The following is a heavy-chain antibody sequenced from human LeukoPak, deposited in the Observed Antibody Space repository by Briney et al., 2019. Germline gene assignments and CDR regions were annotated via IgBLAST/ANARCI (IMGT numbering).Heavy chain of an antibody. CDR2: IYHTGST. CDR3: ARGPTRYYFDY. V-gene: IGHV4-59*01. CDR1: GGSITNYY. Sequence: SETLSLTCTDSGGSITNYYWSWVRQPPGQGLEWIAYIYHTGSTNYNPSLKSRVTISIDTSKNQFSLNLSSVTAADTAIYYCARGPTRYYFDYWGQGTLVTVSS. J-gene: IGHJ4*02.